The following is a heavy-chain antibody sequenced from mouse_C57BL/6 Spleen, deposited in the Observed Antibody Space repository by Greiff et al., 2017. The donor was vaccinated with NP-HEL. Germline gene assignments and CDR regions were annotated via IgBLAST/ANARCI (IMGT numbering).Heavy chain of an antibody. J-gene: IGHJ3*01. Sequence: QVQLQQSGPELVKPGASVKISCKASGYAFSSSWMNWVKQRPGKGLEWIGRIYPGDGDTNYNGKIKGKAHLTADKSSSPAYMQLSSLTSEDSAVYFWARSSSGPWFAYWGQGTLVTVSA. CDR3: ARSSSGPWFAY. D-gene: IGHD3-2*02. V-gene: IGHV1-82*01. CDR1: GYAFSSSW. CDR2: IYPGDGDT.